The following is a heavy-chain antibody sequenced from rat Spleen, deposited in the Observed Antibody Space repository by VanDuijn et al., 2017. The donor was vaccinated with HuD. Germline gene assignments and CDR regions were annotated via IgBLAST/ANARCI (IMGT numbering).Heavy chain of an antibody. CDR3: ARSYYDGSYYYWYFDF. CDR2: ISTGGGNT. CDR1: GFTFSNYG. D-gene: IGHD1-12*02. J-gene: IGHJ1*01. V-gene: IGHV5S13*01. Sequence: EVELVESGGGLVQPGRSLKLSCAASGFTFSNYGMAWVRQTPTKGLEWVASISTGGGNTYYRDSVKGRFTISRDNAKNTLYLQMDSLRSEDTATYYCARSYYDGSYYYWYFDFWGPGTMVTVSS.